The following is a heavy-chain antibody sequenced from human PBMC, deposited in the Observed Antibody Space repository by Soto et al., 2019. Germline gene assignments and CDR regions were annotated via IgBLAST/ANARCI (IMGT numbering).Heavy chain of an antibody. J-gene: IGHJ4*02. CDR3: ARDPLDTAMVTPDY. Sequence: ASETLSLTCTVSGGSISSGDYYWSWIRQPPGKGLEWIGYIYYSGSTYYNPSLKSRVTISVDTSKNQFSLKLSSVTAADTAVYYCARDPLDTAMVTPDYWGQGTLVTVSS. CDR2: IYYSGST. D-gene: IGHD5-18*01. CDR1: GGSISSGDYY. V-gene: IGHV4-30-4*01.